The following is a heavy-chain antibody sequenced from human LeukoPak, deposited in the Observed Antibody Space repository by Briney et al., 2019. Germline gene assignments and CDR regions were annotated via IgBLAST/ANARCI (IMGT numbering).Heavy chain of an antibody. CDR3: ARDGSSRSLQY. Sequence: GGSLRLSCAASGFTVSSNHMSWVRQAPGKGLEWVSLIHSDDSTYYADSVKGRFTISRDNSKNTVYLQMNTLRAEDTAVYFCARDGSSRSLQYWGQGTLVTVSS. J-gene: IGHJ1*01. CDR1: GFTVSSNH. V-gene: IGHV3-53*01. CDR2: IHSDDST.